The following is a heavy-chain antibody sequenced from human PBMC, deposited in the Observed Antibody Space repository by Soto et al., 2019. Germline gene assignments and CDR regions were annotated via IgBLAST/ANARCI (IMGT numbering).Heavy chain of an antibody. CDR2: ISGSGGST. CDR3: AKSASGYSGYDYGGDYYYYGMDV. J-gene: IGHJ6*02. Sequence: GGSLRLSCAASGFTFSSYAMSWVRQAPGKGLEWVSAISGSGGSTYYADSVKGRFTISRVNSKNTLYLQMNSLRAEDTAVYYCAKSASGYSGYDYGGDYYYYGMDVWGQGTTVTVSS. V-gene: IGHV3-23*01. CDR1: GFTFSSYA. D-gene: IGHD5-12*01.